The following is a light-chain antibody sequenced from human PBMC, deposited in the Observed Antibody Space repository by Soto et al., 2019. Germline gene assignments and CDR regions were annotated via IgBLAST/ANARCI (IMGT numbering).Light chain of an antibody. J-gene: IGKJ1*01. CDR3: QQYYSTPPT. Sequence: DIVMTQSPDSLAVSLGERATINCKSSQSVLYSSNNKNYLAWYQQKPGQPPKLLISWASTREFGVPDRFSGSGSGTEFTLTIITLQAEDVAIYYCQQYYSTPPTFGQGTKVEIK. CDR1: QSVLYSSNNKNY. V-gene: IGKV4-1*01. CDR2: WAS.